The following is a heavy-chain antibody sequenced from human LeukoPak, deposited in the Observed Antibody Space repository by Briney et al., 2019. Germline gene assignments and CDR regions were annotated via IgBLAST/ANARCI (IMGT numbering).Heavy chain of an antibody. CDR3: ARTYDFGRGPPGDAFDN. CDR1: GFTFTIFG. J-gene: IGHJ3*02. V-gene: IGHV3-48*01. Sequence: PWGSLRLSCAASGFTFTIFGLNWVRQAPGKVPEWVSYIDARSGITYYADSVQGRFTISRDNAQESVFLQMNSLRADDTAVYYCARTYDFGRGPPGDAFDNWGPGTLVTVSS. CDR2: IDARSGIT. D-gene: IGHD3-3*01.